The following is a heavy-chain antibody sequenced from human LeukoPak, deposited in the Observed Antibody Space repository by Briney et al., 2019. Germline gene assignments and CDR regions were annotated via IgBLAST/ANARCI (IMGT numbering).Heavy chain of an antibody. Sequence: SVKVSCKASGGTFSSYAISWVRQSPGQGLEWMGGIIPIFGTANYAQKFQGRVTITADESTSTAYMELSSLRSEDTAVYYCASGYSYGLFDYWGQGTLVTVSS. V-gene: IGHV1-69*01. CDR2: IIPIFGTA. D-gene: IGHD5-18*01. CDR1: GGTFSSYA. CDR3: ASGYSYGLFDY. J-gene: IGHJ4*02.